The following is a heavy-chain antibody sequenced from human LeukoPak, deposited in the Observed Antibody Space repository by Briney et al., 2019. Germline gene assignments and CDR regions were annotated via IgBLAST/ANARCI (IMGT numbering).Heavy chain of an antibody. J-gene: IGHJ4*02. D-gene: IGHD3-10*01. V-gene: IGHV4-34*01. CDR1: GGSFSGYY. Sequence: SETLSLTCAVYGGSFSGYYWSWIRQPPGKGLVWIGEINHSGSTNYNPSLKSRVTISVDTSKNQFSLKLSSVTAADTAVYYCARVGYSSSGNYYNDRGAFDYWGQGTLVTVSS. CDR2: INHSGST. CDR3: ARVGYSSSGNYYNDRGAFDY.